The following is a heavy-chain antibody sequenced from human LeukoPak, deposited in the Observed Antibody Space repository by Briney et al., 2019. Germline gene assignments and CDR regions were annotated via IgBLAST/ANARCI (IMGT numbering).Heavy chain of an antibody. J-gene: IGHJ4*02. V-gene: IGHV4-61*01. CDR1: GGSVSSTNNY. Sequence: SETLSLTCSVSGGSVSSTNNYWSWIRQPPGKGLEWIGYIYYSGSTKYNPSLESRGTISIDTSKNQFSLALRSVTAADTAMYYCARLGGSGRSFDYWGQGTRVTVSS. D-gene: IGHD3-10*01. CDR3: ARLGGSGRSFDY. CDR2: IYYSGST.